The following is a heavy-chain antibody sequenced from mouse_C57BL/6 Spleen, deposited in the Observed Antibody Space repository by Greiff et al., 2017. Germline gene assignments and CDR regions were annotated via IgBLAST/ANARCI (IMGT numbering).Heavy chain of an antibody. CDR2: ISSGSSTI. D-gene: IGHD1-1*01. CDR1: GFTFSDYG. CDR3: ARDYGSSVFAY. V-gene: IGHV5-17*01. J-gene: IGHJ3*01. Sequence: EVQLVESGGGLVKPGGSLKLSCAASGFTFSDYGMHWVRQAPEKGLEWVAYISSGSSTIYYADTVKGRFTISRDNAKNTLFLQMTSLRSEDTAMYYCARDYGSSVFAYWGQGTLVTVSA.